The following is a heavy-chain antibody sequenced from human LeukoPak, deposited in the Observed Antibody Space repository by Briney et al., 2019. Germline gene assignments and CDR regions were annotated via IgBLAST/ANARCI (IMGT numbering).Heavy chain of an antibody. CDR1: GGSISSSSYY. V-gene: IGHV4-39*02. J-gene: IGHJ4*02. Sequence: PSETLSLTCTVSGGSISSSSYYWGWIRQPPGKGLEWIGSIYYSGSTYYNPSLKSRVTISVDTSKNHFSLKVSSVTAADTAVYYCARLDYYDTSGRYWGQGALVTVSS. D-gene: IGHD3-22*01. CDR2: IYYSGST. CDR3: ARLDYYDTSGRY.